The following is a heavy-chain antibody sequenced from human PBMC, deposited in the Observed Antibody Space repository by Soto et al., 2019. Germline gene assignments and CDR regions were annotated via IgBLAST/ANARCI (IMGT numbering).Heavy chain of an antibody. V-gene: IGHV3-30*18. Sequence: GGSLSLSCAASGFTFSSYGMHWVRQAPGKGLEWVAVISYDGSNKYYADSVKGRFTISRDNSKNTLYLQMNSLRAEDTAVYYCAKDVYYYMDVWGKGTAVTVSS. J-gene: IGHJ6*03. CDR2: ISYDGSNK. CDR1: GFTFSSYG. CDR3: AKDVYYYMDV.